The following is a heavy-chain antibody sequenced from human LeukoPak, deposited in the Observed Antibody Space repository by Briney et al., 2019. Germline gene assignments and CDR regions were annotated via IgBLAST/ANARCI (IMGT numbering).Heavy chain of an antibody. D-gene: IGHD3-9*01. CDR1: GFTFSSYG. J-gene: IGHJ4*02. CDR2: ISSSGSTI. CDR3: AGSKIYYDILTPPLDY. V-gene: IGHV3-48*03. Sequence: PGGSLRLSCAASGFTFSSYGMNWVRQAPGKGLEWVSYISSSGSTIYYADSVKGRFTISRDNAKNSLYLQVNSLRAEDTAVYYCAGSKIYYDILTPPLDYWGQGTLVTVSS.